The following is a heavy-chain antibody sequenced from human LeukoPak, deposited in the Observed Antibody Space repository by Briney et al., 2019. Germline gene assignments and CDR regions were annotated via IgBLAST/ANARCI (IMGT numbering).Heavy chain of an antibody. V-gene: IGHV3-23*01. Sequence: GGSLRLSCAASGFTFSNYAMSWVRQAPGKGLEWVSSLSDSGGSTYYADSVKGRFTISRDNAKNSLYLQMNSLRAEDTAVYYCAELGITMIGGVWGKGTTVTISS. CDR2: LSDSGGST. CDR3: AELGITMIGGV. D-gene: IGHD3-10*02. CDR1: GFTFSNYA. J-gene: IGHJ6*04.